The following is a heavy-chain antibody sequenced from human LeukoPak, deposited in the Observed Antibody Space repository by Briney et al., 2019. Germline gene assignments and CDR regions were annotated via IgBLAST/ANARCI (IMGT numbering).Heavy chain of an antibody. CDR3: AKGGRWELLSAFDI. J-gene: IGHJ3*02. CDR1: GFSVSNNY. V-gene: IGHV3-53*01. CDR2: IYSAGTT. Sequence: GGSLRLSCAASGFSVSNNYMTWVRQAPGKGLEWVSIIYSAGTTYYADSVKGRFTISRDNSKNTLYLQMNSLRAEDTAVYYCAKGGRWELLSAFDIWGQGTMVTVSS. D-gene: IGHD1-26*01.